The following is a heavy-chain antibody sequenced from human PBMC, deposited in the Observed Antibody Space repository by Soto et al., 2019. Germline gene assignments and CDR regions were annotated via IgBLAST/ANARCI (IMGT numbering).Heavy chain of an antibody. V-gene: IGHV3-33*01. CDR3: ARDASWDDYYYGMDV. Sequence: QVQLVESGGGVVQPGRSLRLSCAASGFTFSSYGMHWVRQAPGKGLEWVAVIWYDGSNKYYADSVKGRFTISRDNSKNTLYLQMNSLRAEDTAVYYCARDASWDDYYYGMDVWGQGTTVTVSS. J-gene: IGHJ6*02. D-gene: IGHD1-26*01. CDR2: IWYDGSNK. CDR1: GFTFSSYG.